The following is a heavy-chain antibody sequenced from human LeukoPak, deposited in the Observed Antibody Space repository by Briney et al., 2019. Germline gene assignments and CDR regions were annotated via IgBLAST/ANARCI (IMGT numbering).Heavy chain of an antibody. CDR3: ARGDSSGVPDY. Sequence: GGSLRLSCAASGFTFSDSFMNWIRQAPGKGLEWLSYISHSGSNLDYAESVRGRFTISRDNANHSLYLQINSLRAEDTAVYYCARGDSSGVPDYWGQGSLVTVSS. CDR2: ISHSGSNL. D-gene: IGHD3-22*01. V-gene: IGHV3-11*01. J-gene: IGHJ4*02. CDR1: GFTFSDSF.